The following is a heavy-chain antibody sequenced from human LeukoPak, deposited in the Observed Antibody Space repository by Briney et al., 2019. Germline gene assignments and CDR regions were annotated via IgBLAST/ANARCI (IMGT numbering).Heavy chain of an antibody. CDR1: GESFSGYY. Sequence: KPSETLSLTCAVYGESFSGYYWSWIRQPPGKGLEWIGEINHSGSTNYNPSLKSRVTKSVDTSKNQFSLKLSSVTAADTAVYYCARGPYDSSGYYYLGDYWGQGTLVTVSS. D-gene: IGHD3-22*01. J-gene: IGHJ4*02. CDR2: INHSGST. V-gene: IGHV4-34*01. CDR3: ARGPYDSSGYYYLGDY.